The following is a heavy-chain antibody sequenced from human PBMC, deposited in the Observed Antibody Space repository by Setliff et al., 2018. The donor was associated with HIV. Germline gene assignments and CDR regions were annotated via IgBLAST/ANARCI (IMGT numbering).Heavy chain of an antibody. CDR1: TGSFSGYY. V-gene: IGHV4-34*01. CDR3: ARAQLPPTYIDV. J-gene: IGHJ6*03. D-gene: IGHD2-2*01. Sequence: PSETLSLTCAVYTGSFSGYYWSWIRQPPGKGLEWIGEITHSRSTNYNPSLKGRATISVDTSKNHFPLKLTSLTAADTAVYYCARAQLPPTYIDVWGSGTTVTVSS. CDR2: ITHSRST.